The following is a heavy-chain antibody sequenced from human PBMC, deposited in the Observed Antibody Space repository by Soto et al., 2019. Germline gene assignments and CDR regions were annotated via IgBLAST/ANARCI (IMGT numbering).Heavy chain of an antibody. Sequence: QVQLVQSGAEVKKPGASVKVSCKASGYTFTSYGISWVRQAPGQGLEWMGWISAYNGNTNYAQKLTGRVNITTDTSTSPAYMEMRSLRSDDTAGYYCARSLSGYITHFDYWGQGTLVTVSS. CDR2: ISAYNGNT. V-gene: IGHV1-18*01. D-gene: IGHD3-22*01. J-gene: IGHJ4*02. CDR3: ARSLSGYITHFDY. CDR1: GYTFTSYG.